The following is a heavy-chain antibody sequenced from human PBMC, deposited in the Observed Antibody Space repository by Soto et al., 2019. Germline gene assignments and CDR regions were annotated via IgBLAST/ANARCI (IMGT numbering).Heavy chain of an antibody. CDR2: VNHSGST. CDR1: GGSFRGYS. CDR3: ARGRQVTPAALFKRAGDYSMDV. V-gene: IGHV4-34*01. D-gene: IGHD2-2*01. J-gene: IGHJ6*02. Sequence: TLSLTCAVYGGSFRGYSWTWIRQPPGKGLEWIGEVNHSGSTYYSPSLMSRVTLSIDTSKNQFSLKLSSVTAADTAVYYCARGRQVTPAALFKRAGDYSMDVWGQGTTVTVSS.